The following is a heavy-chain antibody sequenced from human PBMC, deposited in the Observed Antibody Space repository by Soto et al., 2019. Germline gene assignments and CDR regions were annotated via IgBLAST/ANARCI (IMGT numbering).Heavy chain of an antibody. V-gene: IGHV3-23*01. CDR3: AKEGPGDTARVDYYYYGLDY. Sequence: GGSLRLSCAASGFTFSSYAMSWVRQAPGKGLEWVSAISGSGGSKYYADSVKGRFTISTDNSKNTLYLQMNSLRAEDTAVYYCAKEGPGDTARVDYYYYGLDYWGQGTMVTVSS. CDR1: GFTFSSYA. CDR2: ISGSGGSK. J-gene: IGHJ6*02. D-gene: IGHD5-18*01.